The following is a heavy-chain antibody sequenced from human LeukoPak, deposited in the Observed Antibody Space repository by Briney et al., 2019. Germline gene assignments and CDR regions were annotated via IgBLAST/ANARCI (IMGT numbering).Heavy chain of an antibody. CDR3: ARDQGTASVRVYYYDSSGYPLGY. V-gene: IGHV1-2*02. D-gene: IGHD3-22*01. J-gene: IGHJ4*02. Sequence: VASVKVSCKASGYTFTGYYMHWVRQAPGHGLEWMGWINPNSGGTNYAQKFQGRVTMTRDTSISTVYMELSRLRSDDTAVYYCARDQGTASVRVYYYDSSGYPLGYWGQGTLVTVSS. CDR1: GYTFTGYY. CDR2: INPNSGGT.